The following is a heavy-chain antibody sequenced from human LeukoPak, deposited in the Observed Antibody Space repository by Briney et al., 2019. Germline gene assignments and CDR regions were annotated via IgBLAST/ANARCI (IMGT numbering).Heavy chain of an antibody. J-gene: IGHJ5*02. V-gene: IGHV1-8*03. CDR3: ARSYYYDSSGYYYGNWFDP. CDR1: GYTLTSYD. Sequence: ASVKGSCTASGYTLTSYDINWVRQATGQGIEWMGWMNPNSGNPGYAQKFQGRVTITRNTSISTAYMELSSLRSEDTAVYYCARSYYYDSSGYYYGNWFDPWGQGTLVSVSS. CDR2: MNPNSGNP. D-gene: IGHD3-22*01.